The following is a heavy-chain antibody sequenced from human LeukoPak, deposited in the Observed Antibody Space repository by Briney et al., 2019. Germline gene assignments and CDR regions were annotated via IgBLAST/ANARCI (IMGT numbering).Heavy chain of an antibody. J-gene: IGHJ4*02. CDR3: ATSRPRKDYYDSSGYLPS. D-gene: IGHD3-22*01. Sequence: GASVKVSCKVSGYTLTELSMHWVRQAPGKGLEWMGGFDPEDGETIYAQKFQGRVTMTEDTSTDTAYMELSSLGSEDTAVYYCATSRPRKDYYDSSGYLPSWGQGTLVTVSS. CDR1: GYTLTELS. CDR2: FDPEDGET. V-gene: IGHV1-24*01.